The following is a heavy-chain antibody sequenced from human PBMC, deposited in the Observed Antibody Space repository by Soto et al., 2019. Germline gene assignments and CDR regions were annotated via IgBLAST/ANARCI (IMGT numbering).Heavy chain of an antibody. CDR3: ARDKITGLFDY. CDR1: GGSFSGYY. D-gene: IGHD2-8*02. J-gene: IGHJ4*02. CDR2: VNHSGST. V-gene: IGHV4-34*01. Sequence: SETLTLTCAVYGGSFSGYYWTWIRQPPGTGLEWIGEVNHSGSTNYNPSLKSRVTISVDTSKNQFSLKLTSVTAADTAVYYCARDKITGLFDYWGQGTLVTVS.